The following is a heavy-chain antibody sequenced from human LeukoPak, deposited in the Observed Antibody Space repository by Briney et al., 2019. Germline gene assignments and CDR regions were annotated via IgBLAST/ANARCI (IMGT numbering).Heavy chain of an antibody. D-gene: IGHD3-10*01. CDR3: ARDIMVRGVSGMDV. Sequence: GGSLRLSCAASGFTFSSYWMSWVRQAPGKGLEWVANIKQDGSEKYYVDSVKGRSTISRDNAKNSLYLQMNSLRAEDTAGYYCARDIMVRGVSGMDVWGKGTTVTVSS. V-gene: IGHV3-7*03. CDR1: GFTFSSYW. J-gene: IGHJ6*04. CDR2: IKQDGSEK.